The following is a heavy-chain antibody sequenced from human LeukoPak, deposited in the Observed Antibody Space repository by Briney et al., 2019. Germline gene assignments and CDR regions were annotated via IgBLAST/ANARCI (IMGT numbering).Heavy chain of an antibody. D-gene: IGHD3-10*01. CDR2: IYPGDSDT. Sequence: YWSWIRQHPGKGLEWMGIIYPGDSDTRYRPSFQGQVTISADKSISTAYLQWSSLKASDTAMYYCARLAYYGSGSFYFDFWGQGTLVTVSS. V-gene: IGHV5-51*01. CDR1: YW. CDR3: ARLAYYGSGSFYFDF. J-gene: IGHJ4*02.